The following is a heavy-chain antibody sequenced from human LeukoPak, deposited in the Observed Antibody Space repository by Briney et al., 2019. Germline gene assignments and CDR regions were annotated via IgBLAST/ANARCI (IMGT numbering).Heavy chain of an antibody. D-gene: IGHD3-22*01. CDR3: AKEDYDSSGYYAYYFDY. CDR1: GFTFSSYA. V-gene: IGHV3-23*01. CDR2: ISGSGGST. J-gene: IGHJ4*02. Sequence: GGSLRLSCAASGFTFSSYAMSWVRQAPGKGLEWVSAISGSGGSTYYADSVKGRFTISRDNSKNALYLQMNSLRAEDTAVYYCAKEDYDSSGYYAYYFDYWGQGTLVTVSS.